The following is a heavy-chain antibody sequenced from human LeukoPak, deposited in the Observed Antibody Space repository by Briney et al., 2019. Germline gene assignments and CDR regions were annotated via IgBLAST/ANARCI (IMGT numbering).Heavy chain of an antibody. CDR3: ARGPLYTESFAKTWFDA. V-gene: IGHV4-59*01. J-gene: IGHJ5*02. CDR1: GGSISSYY. CDR2: IYYSGST. Sequence: SSETLSLTCSVSGGSISSYYWSWIRQPPGKGLEWIGHIYYSGSTNYNPSLKSRVTISIDTSKNQFSLWLSSVTAADTAVYYCARGPLYTESFAKTWFDAWGQGTLVTVSS. D-gene: IGHD1-26*01.